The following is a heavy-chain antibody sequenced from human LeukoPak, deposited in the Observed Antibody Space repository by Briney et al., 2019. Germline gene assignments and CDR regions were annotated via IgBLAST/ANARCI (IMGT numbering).Heavy chain of an antibody. V-gene: IGHV3-30*04. CDR3: ARLFRVVVPAANTHFDY. J-gene: IGHJ4*02. CDR2: ISYDGSNR. CDR1: GFTFSSYA. D-gene: IGHD2-2*01. Sequence: GGSLRLSCAASGFTFSSYAMHWVRQAAGKGLEWVAVISYDGSNRYYADSVKGRFTISRDNSKNTLYLQMNSLRAEDTAVYYCARLFRVVVPAANTHFDYWGQGTLVTVSS.